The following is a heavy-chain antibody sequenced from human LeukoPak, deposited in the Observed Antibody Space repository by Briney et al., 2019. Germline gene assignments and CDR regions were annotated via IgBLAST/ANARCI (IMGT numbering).Heavy chain of an antibody. CDR3: ARDQTYSGSGIYTYFDY. Sequence: PSQTLSLTCTVSGGSISSGSYCWSWVRQPAGKGLEWIGRMYVSGSTIYNPSLKNRVTMSVDTSKNQFSLKLASVTAADTAVYYCARDQTYSGSGIYTYFDYWGQGILVTVSS. V-gene: IGHV4-61*02. CDR1: GGSISSGSYC. D-gene: IGHD3-10*01. J-gene: IGHJ4*02. CDR2: MYVSGST.